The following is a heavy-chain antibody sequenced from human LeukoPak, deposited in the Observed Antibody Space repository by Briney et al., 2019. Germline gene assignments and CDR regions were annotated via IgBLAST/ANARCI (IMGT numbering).Heavy chain of an antibody. CDR2: INPNSGGT. Sequence: VASVKVSCKASGYTFTGYYMHWVRQAPGQGLEWMGWINPNSGGTNYAQKFQGRVTMTRDTSISTAYMELSRLRSDDTAVYYCARDQSIAAATDYWGQGTLVTISS. D-gene: IGHD6-25*01. V-gene: IGHV1-2*02. CDR1: GYTFTGYY. CDR3: ARDQSIAAATDY. J-gene: IGHJ4*02.